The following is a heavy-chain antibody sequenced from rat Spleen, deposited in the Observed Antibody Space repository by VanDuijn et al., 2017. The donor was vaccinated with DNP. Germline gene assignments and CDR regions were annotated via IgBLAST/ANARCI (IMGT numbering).Heavy chain of an antibody. CDR2: INTDGGRT. CDR1: GFTFSSYW. J-gene: IGHJ2*01. Sequence: EVQLVESGGGLVQPGRSLKLSCAASGFTFSSYWMYWIRQAPGKGLEWVASINTDGGRTYYPDSVKGRFTISRDNAENTVSLQMNSLRSEDTATYHCAKDQDYGPDYWGKGVMVTVSS. CDR3: AKDQDYGPDY. D-gene: IGHD1-11*01. V-gene: IGHV5-58*01.